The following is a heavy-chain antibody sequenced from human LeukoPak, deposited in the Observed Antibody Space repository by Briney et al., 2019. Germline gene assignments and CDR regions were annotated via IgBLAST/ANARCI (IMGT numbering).Heavy chain of an antibody. V-gene: IGHV4-59*11. D-gene: IGHD6-13*01. CDR1: SGSISRHY. CDR3: ARGVYIAAAQYGY. Sequence: PSETLSLTCTVSSGSISRHYWSWIRRPPGKGLEWIGYIDYSGSTTSNPSLKSRVTISVDTSKNQFSLRLSSVSAADTAVYYCARGVYIAAAQYGYWGQGTLVTVSS. J-gene: IGHJ4*02. CDR2: IDYSGST.